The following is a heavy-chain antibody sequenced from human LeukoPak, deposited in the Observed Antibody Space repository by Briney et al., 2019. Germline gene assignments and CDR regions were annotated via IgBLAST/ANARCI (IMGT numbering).Heavy chain of an antibody. V-gene: IGHV4-34*12. CDR2: IVQSGNT. CDR1: GGSFSGYY. Sequence: SETLSLTCAVCGGSFSGYYWSWIRQPPGKGLEWIGEIVQSGNTKYNPSLKSRVDLSVDTSKNQISLNLTSVTAADTAVYYCARFGSSTWYKGAFDIWGQGTMVTVAS. J-gene: IGHJ3*02. CDR3: ARFGSSTWYKGAFDI. D-gene: IGHD6-13*01.